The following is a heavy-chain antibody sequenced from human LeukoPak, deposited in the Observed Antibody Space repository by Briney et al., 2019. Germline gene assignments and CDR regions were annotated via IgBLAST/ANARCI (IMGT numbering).Heavy chain of an antibody. J-gene: IGHJ2*01. V-gene: IGHV4-61*02. Sequence: SETLSLTCTVSGYSINSGYYWSWIRQPAGKGLEWIGRIYTSGSTNYNPSLKSRVTISVDTSKNQFSLKLSSVTAADTAVYYCARDRGQLWPPVGHFDLWGRGTLVTVSS. CDR2: IYTSGST. D-gene: IGHD5-18*01. CDR1: GYSINSGYY. CDR3: ARDRGQLWPPVGHFDL.